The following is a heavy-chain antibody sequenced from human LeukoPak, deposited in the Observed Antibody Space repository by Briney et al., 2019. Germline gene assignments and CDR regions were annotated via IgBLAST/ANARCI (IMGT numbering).Heavy chain of an antibody. CDR1: GGSISSYY. Sequence: KSSETLSLTCTVSGGSISSYYWSWIRQPAGKGLEWIGRIYTSGSTNYNPSLKSRVTMSVDTSKNQFSLKLSSVTAADTAVYYCARLAAAGDYYYYGMDVWGQGTTVTVSS. V-gene: IGHV4-4*07. CDR2: IYTSGST. CDR3: ARLAAAGDYYYYGMDV. J-gene: IGHJ6*02. D-gene: IGHD6-13*01.